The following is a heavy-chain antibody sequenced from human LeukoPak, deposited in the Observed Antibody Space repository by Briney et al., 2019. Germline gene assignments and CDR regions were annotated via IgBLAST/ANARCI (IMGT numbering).Heavy chain of an antibody. CDR3: AKDGYCSSTSCYPNHFDS. D-gene: IGHD2-2*03. V-gene: IGHV3-30*18. Sequence: GRSLRLAWAAPGFTFSPYAMHWVRQAPGKGLEWVALISNDGSKKYYADSVKGRFTISRDNSKNTLDLQMNSLRAEDTAVYYCAKDGYCSSTSCYPNHFDSWGQGTLVTVSS. CDR2: ISNDGSKK. CDR1: GFTFSPYA. J-gene: IGHJ4*02.